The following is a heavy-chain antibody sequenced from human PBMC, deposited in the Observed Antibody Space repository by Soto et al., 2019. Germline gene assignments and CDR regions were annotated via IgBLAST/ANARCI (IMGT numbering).Heavy chain of an antibody. CDR3: AKCEFSFGHTSLYYFYY. CDR1: GFTFNNYV. D-gene: IGHD5-18*01. J-gene: IGHJ4*02. Sequence: VQLLDSGGGLVQPGGPLRLFCAASGFTFNNYVMSWVRQAPGKGLEWVSALSSSGGSTYFAVSVKGRMAISRDNSKNAPYLQTNSLSAGDTAVYYCAKCEFSFGHTSLYYFYYWGQATLVAVPS. V-gene: IGHV3-23*01. CDR2: LSSSGGST.